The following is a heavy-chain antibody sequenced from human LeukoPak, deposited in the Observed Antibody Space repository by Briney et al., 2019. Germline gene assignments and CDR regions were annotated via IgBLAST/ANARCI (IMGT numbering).Heavy chain of an antibody. Sequence: PGGSLRLSCAASGFTFDDYAMHWVRQAPGKGLEWVSVISWDGGSTYYADSVKGRFTISRDNSKNSLYLQMNSLRAEDTALYYCARAYSSGWSYYYYYYMDVSGKGTTVTASS. CDR1: GFTFDDYA. CDR2: ISWDGGST. J-gene: IGHJ6*03. V-gene: IGHV3-43D*03. CDR3: ARAYSSGWSYYYYYYMDV. D-gene: IGHD6-19*01.